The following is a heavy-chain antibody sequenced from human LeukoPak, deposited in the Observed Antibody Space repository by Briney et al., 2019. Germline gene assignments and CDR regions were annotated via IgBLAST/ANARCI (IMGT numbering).Heavy chain of an antibody. CDR1: GFIFEDYG. D-gene: IGHD6-13*01. J-gene: IGHJ4*02. V-gene: IGHV3-21*01. CDR3: AREGSSSWYLAGYYFDY. Sequence: KAGGSLRRSCAASGFIFEDYGITWVRQAPGKGLEWISLISSTSSYIYYADSVKGRFTISRDNAKNSLYLQMNSLRAEDTAVYYCAREGSSSWYLAGYYFDYWGQGTLVTVSS. CDR2: ISSTSSYI.